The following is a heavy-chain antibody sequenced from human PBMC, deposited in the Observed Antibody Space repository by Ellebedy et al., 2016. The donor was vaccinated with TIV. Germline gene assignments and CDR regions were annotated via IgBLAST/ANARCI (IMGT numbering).Heavy chain of an antibody. J-gene: IGHJ6*02. V-gene: IGHV5-51*01. CDR3: ARLGDAYCGGDCYPYIAEGYYGMDV. CDR1: GYSFASYW. Sequence: GESLKISXKRSGYSFASYWIGWVRQMPGKGLEWMGIIFPGDSDTRYSPSFQGQVTISADKSISTAYLQWSSLKASDTAMYYCARLGDAYCGGDCYPYIAEGYYGMDVWGQGTTVTVSS. CDR2: IFPGDSDT. D-gene: IGHD2-21*02.